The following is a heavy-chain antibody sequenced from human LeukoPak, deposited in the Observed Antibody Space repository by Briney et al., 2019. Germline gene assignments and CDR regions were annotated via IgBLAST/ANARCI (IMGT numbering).Heavy chain of an antibody. J-gene: IGHJ6*03. CDR1: GGTFSSYA. CDR2: IIPIFGTA. D-gene: IGHD3-9*01. V-gene: IGHV1-69*13. CDR3: ARGQYFDWFDYYYYYYMDV. Sequence: ASVKVSCKASGGTFSSYAISWVRQAPGQGLEWMGGIIPIFGTANYAQKFQGRVTITADESTSTAYMELSSLRSEDTAVYYCARGQYFDWFDYYYYYYMDVWGKGTTVTVSS.